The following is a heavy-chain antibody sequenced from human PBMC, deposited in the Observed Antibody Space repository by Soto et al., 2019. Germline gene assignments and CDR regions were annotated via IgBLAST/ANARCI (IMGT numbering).Heavy chain of an antibody. J-gene: IGHJ4*02. D-gene: IGHD2-15*01. Sequence: ASVKVSCKASGYTFTGYYMHWVRQAPGQGLEWMGWINPNSGGTNYAQKFQGRVTMTRDTSISTAYMELSRLRSDDTAVYYCAREVRLGYCSGGSCYFFGYWGQGTLVTV. CDR1: GYTFTGYY. CDR3: AREVRLGYCSGGSCYFFGY. V-gene: IGHV1-2*02. CDR2: INPNSGGT.